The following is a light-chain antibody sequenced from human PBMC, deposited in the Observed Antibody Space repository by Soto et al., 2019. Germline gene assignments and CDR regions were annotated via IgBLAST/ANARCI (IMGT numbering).Light chain of an antibody. CDR3: QQYNNWPPCT. Sequence: EIVMTQSPATLSVSPGERATLSCRASQSVSSNFAWYQQKPGQAPSLLIYGASTRATGIPARFSGSGSGTEFTLTISSLQSEDFAFYYCQQYNNWPPCTFGQGTKVEIK. CDR2: GAS. J-gene: IGKJ1*01. CDR1: QSVSSN. V-gene: IGKV3-15*01.